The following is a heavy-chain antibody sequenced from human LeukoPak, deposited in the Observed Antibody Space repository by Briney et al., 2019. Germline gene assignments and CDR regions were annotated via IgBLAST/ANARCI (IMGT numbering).Heavy chain of an antibody. CDR3: TRVLIHYYYYMDV. CDR2: INPSGGST. V-gene: IGHV1-46*03. J-gene: IGHJ6*03. Sequence: ASVKVSCKASGYTFTSYYIHWVRQAPGQGLEWMGIINPSGGSTNYAQKFQGRVTMTRDTSTSTVYMELSSLRSEDTAVYYCTRVLIHYYYYMDVWGKGTTVTVSS. CDR1: GYTFTSYY.